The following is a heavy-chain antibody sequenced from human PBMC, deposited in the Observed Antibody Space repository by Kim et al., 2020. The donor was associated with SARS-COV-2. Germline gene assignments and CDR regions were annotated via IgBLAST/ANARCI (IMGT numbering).Heavy chain of an antibody. J-gene: IGHJ2*01. V-gene: IGHV4-39*01. CDR1: GGSISSSSYY. Sequence: SETLSLTCTVSGGSISSSSYYWGWIRQPPGKGLEWIGSIYYSGSTYYNPSLKSRVTISVDTSKNQFSLKLSSVTAADTAVYYCARGIAAAGTYWYFDLWGRGTLVTVSS. D-gene: IGHD6-13*01. CDR2: IYYSGST. CDR3: ARGIAAAGTYWYFDL.